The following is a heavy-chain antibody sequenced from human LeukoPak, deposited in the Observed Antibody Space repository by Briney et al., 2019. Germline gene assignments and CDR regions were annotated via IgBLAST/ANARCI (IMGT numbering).Heavy chain of an antibody. J-gene: IGHJ4*02. V-gene: IGHV4-61*02. Sequence: SQTLSLTCTVSGGSISSAGYYWSWIRQPAGTGLEWVGRIYTTGSTNYNPSLKSRVTISVDTSKNQFSLKLNSVTAADTAVYYCARDRPLYCSGGTCRPFDYWGQGTLVTVSS. D-gene: IGHD2-15*01. CDR1: GGSISSAGYY. CDR3: ARDRPLYCSGGTCRPFDY. CDR2: IYTTGST.